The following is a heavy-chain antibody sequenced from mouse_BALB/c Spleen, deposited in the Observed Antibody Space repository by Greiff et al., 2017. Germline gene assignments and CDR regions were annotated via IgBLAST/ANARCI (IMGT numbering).Heavy chain of an antibody. Sequence: VKLVESGPGLVAPSQSLSITCTVSGFSLTSYGVHWVRQPPGKGLEWLGVIWAGGSTNYNSALMSRLSISKDNSKSQVFLKMNSLQTDDTAMYYCARESDYYGSSFYAMDYWGQGTSVTVSS. CDR3: ARESDYYGSSFYAMDY. J-gene: IGHJ4*01. V-gene: IGHV2-9*02. CDR1: GFSLTSYG. D-gene: IGHD1-1*01. CDR2: IWAGGST.